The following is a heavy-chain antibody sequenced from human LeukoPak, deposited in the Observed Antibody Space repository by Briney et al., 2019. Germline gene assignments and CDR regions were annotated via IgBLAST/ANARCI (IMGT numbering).Heavy chain of an antibody. D-gene: IGHD2-2*01. CDR1: GGTFSSYA. J-gene: IGHJ6*03. Sequence: AASVKVSCKASGGTFSSYAISWVRQAPGQGLEWMGGIIPIFGTANYAQKFQGRVTITTDESTGTAYMELSSLRSEDTAVYYCAREVKDIVVVPAAQHSYYYYYYMDVWGKGTTVTVSS. CDR3: AREVKDIVVVPAAQHSYYYYYYMDV. V-gene: IGHV1-69*05. CDR2: IIPIFGTA.